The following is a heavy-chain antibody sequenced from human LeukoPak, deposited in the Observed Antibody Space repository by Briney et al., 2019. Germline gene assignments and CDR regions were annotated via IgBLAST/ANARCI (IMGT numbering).Heavy chain of an antibody. CDR3: ARDNWIEAHYFDY. Sequence: PGGSLRLSCAASGFTFSDYYMSWIRQAPGKGLEWVSYISSSGSTIYYADSVKGRFTISRDNAKNSLYLQMNSLRAEDTAVYYCARDNWIEAHYFDYWGQGTLVTVSS. V-gene: IGHV3-11*04. D-gene: IGHD1-20*01. CDR2: ISSSGSTI. J-gene: IGHJ4*02. CDR1: GFTFSDYY.